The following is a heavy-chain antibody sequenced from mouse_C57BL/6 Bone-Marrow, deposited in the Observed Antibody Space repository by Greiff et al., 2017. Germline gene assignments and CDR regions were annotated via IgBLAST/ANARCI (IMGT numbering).Heavy chain of an antibody. CDR2: IDPENGDT. CDR1: GFNIKDDY. J-gene: IGHJ2*01. Sequence: VQLQQSGAELVRPGASVKLSCTASGFNIKDDYMHWVKQRPEQGLEWIGWIDPENGDTEYASKFQGKATITADTSSNTAYLQLSSLTSEDTAVYYCTTSYYGSSSYFDYWGQGTTLTVSS. V-gene: IGHV14-4*01. D-gene: IGHD1-1*01. CDR3: TTSYYGSSSYFDY.